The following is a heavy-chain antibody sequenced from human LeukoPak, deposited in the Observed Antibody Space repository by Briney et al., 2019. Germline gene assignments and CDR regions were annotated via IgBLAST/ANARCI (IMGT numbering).Heavy chain of an antibody. V-gene: IGHV3-21*01. D-gene: IGHD3-3*01. J-gene: IGHJ1*01. CDR2: ISSSSSYI. CDR1: GFTFSSYS. CDR3: ARDQGPSYYDFWSGYFRYFQH. Sequence: GGSLRLSCAASGFTFSSYSMNWVRQAPGKGLEWVSSISSSSSYIYYADSVKGRFTISRDNAKNSLYLQMNSLRAEDTAVYYCARDQGPSYYDFWSGYFRYFQHWGQGTLVTVSS.